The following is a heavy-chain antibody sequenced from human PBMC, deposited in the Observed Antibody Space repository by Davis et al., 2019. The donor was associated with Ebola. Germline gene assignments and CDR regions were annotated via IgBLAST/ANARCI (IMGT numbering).Heavy chain of an antibody. CDR2: IYYSGST. V-gene: IGHV4-59*01. Sequence: SETLSLTCTVSGGSISSYYWSWIRQPPGKGLEWIGYIYYSGSTNYNPSLKSRVTISVDTPKNQFSLKLSSVTAADTAVYYCAREDYYYGMDVWGQGTTVTVSS. J-gene: IGHJ6*02. CDR3: AREDYYYGMDV. CDR1: GGSISSYY.